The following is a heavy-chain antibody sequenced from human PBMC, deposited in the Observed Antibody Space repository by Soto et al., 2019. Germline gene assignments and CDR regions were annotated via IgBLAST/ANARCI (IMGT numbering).Heavy chain of an antibody. V-gene: IGHV3-23*01. Sequence: PGGSLRLSCVASAFTFSSYAMAWVRQAPGKGLEWVSTIGPAGSATYYADSVKGRFTISRDNSKNTLYLQMNSLRAEDTAVYYCVKGSSSPDYWGQGTLVIVSS. J-gene: IGHJ4*02. CDR2: IGPAGSAT. CDR3: VKGSSSPDY. CDR1: AFTFSSYA.